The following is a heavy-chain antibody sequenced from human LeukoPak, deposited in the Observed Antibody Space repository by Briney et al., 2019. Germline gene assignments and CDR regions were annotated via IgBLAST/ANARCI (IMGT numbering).Heavy chain of an antibody. J-gene: IGHJ4*02. CDR2: IKQDGSEK. V-gene: IGHV3-7*03. Sequence: GGSLRLSCAASGFTFSSYWMLWVRQAPGKGLEWVASIKQDGSEKYYVDSMKGRFTISRDNPKNTLYLQMNSLRAEDTAVYYCAKQRTAYTAMAYFDYWGQGTLVTVSS. CDR3: AKQRTAYTAMAYFDY. CDR1: GFTFSSYW. D-gene: IGHD5-18*01.